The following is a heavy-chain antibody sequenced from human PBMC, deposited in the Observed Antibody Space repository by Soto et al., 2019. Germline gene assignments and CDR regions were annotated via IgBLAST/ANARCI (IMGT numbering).Heavy chain of an antibody. CDR3: ARTPTDYGSGSYDY. J-gene: IGHJ4*02. V-gene: IGHV4-4*07. CDR1: GGSISSYY. CDR2: IYTSGST. D-gene: IGHD3-10*01. Sequence: QVQLQESGPGLVKPSETLSLTCTVSGGSISSYYWSWIRQPAGKGLEWIGRIYTSGSTNYNPSLNSRVTMSVDTSKNQFSLKLSSVTAADTAVYYCARTPTDYGSGSYDYWGQGTLVTVSS.